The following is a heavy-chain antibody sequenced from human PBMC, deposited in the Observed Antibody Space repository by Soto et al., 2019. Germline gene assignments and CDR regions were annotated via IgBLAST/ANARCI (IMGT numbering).Heavy chain of an antibody. V-gene: IGHV5-51*01. CDR3: ARQEYYYDRLLPFDI. Sequence: GESLKISCKGSGYSFTSYWIGWVRQMPGKGLEWMGIIYPGDSDTRYSPSFQGQVTISADKPISTAYLQWSSLKASDTAMYYCARQEYYYDRLLPFDIWGQGTMVTVSS. J-gene: IGHJ3*02. D-gene: IGHD3-22*01. CDR1: GYSFTSYW. CDR2: IYPGDSDT.